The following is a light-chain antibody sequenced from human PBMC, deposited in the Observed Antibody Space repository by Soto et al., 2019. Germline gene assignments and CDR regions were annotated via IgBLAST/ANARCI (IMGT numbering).Light chain of an antibody. CDR3: CSYACSSTLV. J-gene: IGLJ2*01. CDR2: EGS. V-gene: IGLV2-23*01. Sequence: QSVLTQPASVSGSPGQSITISCTGTSSDVGSYNLVSWYQQHPGKAPKLMIYEGSKRPSGVSNRFSGSKSGNTASLTISGLQAEDEADYYCCSYACSSTLVFGGGTKLTVL. CDR1: SSDVGSYNL.